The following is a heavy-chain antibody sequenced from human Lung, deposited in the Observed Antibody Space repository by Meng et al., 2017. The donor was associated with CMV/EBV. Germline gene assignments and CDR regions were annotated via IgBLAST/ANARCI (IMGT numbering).Heavy chain of an antibody. CDR3: ARARSPTHFDY. CDR1: GFTFSTYD. V-gene: IGHV3-13*01. Sequence: SCTASGFTFSTYDFHLVRQPTGKGLEWVSSIGTVGDTYSIGSVKGRFIISREDAKNSVYLQMNGLRDGDTGLYYCARARSPTHFDYLGQGALVTVSS. J-gene: IGHJ4*02. CDR2: IGTVGDT.